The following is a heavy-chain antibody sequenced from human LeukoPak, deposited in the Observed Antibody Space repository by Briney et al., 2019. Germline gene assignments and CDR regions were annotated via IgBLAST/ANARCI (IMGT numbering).Heavy chain of an antibody. CDR1: GFTFSSYS. CDR3: ARAYSGSYPPYYFDY. D-gene: IGHD1-26*01. J-gene: IGHJ4*02. CDR2: ISSSSNYI. Sequence: PGGSLRLSCAASGFTFSSYSLNWVRQAPGKGLEWVSSISSSSNYIYYADSVKGRFTISRDDAKNSLYLQMNSLRAEDTAVYYCARAYSGSYPPYYFDYWGQGTQVTVSS. V-gene: IGHV3-21*01.